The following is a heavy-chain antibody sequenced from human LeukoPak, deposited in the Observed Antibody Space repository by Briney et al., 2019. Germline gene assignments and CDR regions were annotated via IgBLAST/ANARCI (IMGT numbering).Heavy chain of an antibody. D-gene: IGHD4-11*01. Sequence: GGSLRPSCAASGFTFSSYAMSWVRQAPGKGLEWVSAISGSGGSTYYADSVKGRFTISRDNSKNTLYLQMNSLRAEDTAVYYCASHYKTTGSNPQPDYWGQGTLVTVSS. V-gene: IGHV3-23*01. CDR1: GFTFSSYA. CDR3: ASHYKTTGSNPQPDY. CDR2: ISGSGGST. J-gene: IGHJ4*02.